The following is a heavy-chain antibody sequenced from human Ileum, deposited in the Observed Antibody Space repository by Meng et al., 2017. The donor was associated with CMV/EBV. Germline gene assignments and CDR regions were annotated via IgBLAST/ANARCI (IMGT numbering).Heavy chain of an antibody. J-gene: IGHJ6*02. CDR1: GFIFNDYA. CDR3: ARGSARSGNLWFYGMDV. Sequence: GGPLRLSCATSGFIFNDYAMHWVRQAPGKGLEWVAVISYDGSSEYYVDSVKGRFSISRDDSKNTVILQMNSLRSDDSAVYYCARGSARSGNLWFYGMDVWGQGALVTVSS. CDR2: ISYDGSSE. V-gene: IGHV3-30*14. D-gene: IGHD2-21*01.